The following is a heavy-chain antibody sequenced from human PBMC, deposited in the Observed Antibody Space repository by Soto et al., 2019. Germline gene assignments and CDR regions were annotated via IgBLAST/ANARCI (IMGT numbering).Heavy chain of an antibody. CDR1: GFTFSRYW. CDR3: VRDGASLINLFFGMDV. CDR2: INSDGSST. D-gene: IGHD2-8*01. Sequence: PGGSLRLSCAASGFTFSRYWMHWVRQAPGKGLVWVSRINSDGSSTTYADSVKGRFAISRDNAKNTLYLQMNSLGAGDTAVYYCVRDGASLINLFFGMDVWGQGPTVTVSS. V-gene: IGHV3-74*01. J-gene: IGHJ6*02.